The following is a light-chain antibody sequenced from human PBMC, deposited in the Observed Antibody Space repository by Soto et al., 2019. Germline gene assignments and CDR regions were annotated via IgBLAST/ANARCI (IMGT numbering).Light chain of an antibody. CDR1: QGISNY. CDR3: QKYNSAPRT. J-gene: IGKJ3*01. CDR2: AAS. Sequence: DIQMTQSPSSLSPSVGDTVTITCRASQGISNYLAWYQQKPGKVPKLLIYAASTLQSGVPSRFRGSGSGTAFTITIRSLQPEDVATYYCQKYNSAPRTFGPGTKVDIK. V-gene: IGKV1-27*01.